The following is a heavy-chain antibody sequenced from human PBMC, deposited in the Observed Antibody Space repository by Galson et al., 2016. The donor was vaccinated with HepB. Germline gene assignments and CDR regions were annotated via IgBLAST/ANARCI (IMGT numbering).Heavy chain of an antibody. J-gene: IGHJ4*02. Sequence: SLRLSCAASGFAFSGYWMHWVRQVPGKGLVWVSRINSDESDSNYADSVKGRFTISRDNAKKTLYLKMNSLRAEDTAVYYCARGGVYNYGPVDYWGQGTLVTVSS. CDR3: ARGGVYNYGPVDY. V-gene: IGHV3-74*01. CDR1: GFAFSGYW. CDR2: INSDESDS. D-gene: IGHD5-18*01.